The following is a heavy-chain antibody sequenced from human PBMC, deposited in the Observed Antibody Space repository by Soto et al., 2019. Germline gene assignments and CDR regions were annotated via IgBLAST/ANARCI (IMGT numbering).Heavy chain of an antibody. CDR3: ARHSRIHFDSTDY. V-gene: IGHV5-51*01. CDR1: GYTFNNYW. CDR2: IYPDDSDT. J-gene: IGHJ4*02. Sequence: HGESLKISCEGSGYTFNNYWIAWVRQMPGKGLEWMGIIYPDDSDTRYGPSFEGQVRISADKSITTAYPQWHSLKASDTAIYYCARHSRIHFDSTDYWGQGTLVTVSS.